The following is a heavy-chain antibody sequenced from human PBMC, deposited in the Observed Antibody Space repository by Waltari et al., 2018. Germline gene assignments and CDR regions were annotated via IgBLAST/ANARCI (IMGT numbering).Heavy chain of an antibody. V-gene: IGHV4-38-2*01. Sequence: QVQLQESGPGLVKPSETLSLTCAVSGYSISSGYYWGWIRQPPGKGLEWIGSIYHSGSTYYNPSLKSRVTISVDTSKNQFSLKLSSVTAADTAVYYCARVQRYCSGGSCEFDYWGQGTLVTVSS. CDR2: IYHSGST. D-gene: IGHD2-15*01. J-gene: IGHJ4*02. CDR3: ARVQRYCSGGSCEFDY. CDR1: GYSISSGYY.